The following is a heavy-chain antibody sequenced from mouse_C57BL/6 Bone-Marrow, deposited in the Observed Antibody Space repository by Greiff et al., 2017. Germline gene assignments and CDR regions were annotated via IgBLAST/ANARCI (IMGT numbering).Heavy chain of an antibody. CDR2: INPSSGYT. V-gene: IGHV1-4*01. J-gene: IGHJ4*01. CDR1: GYTFTSYT. Sequence: VQLQQSGAELARPGASVKMSCKASGYTFTSYTMHWVKQRPGQGLEWIGYINPSSGYTKYNQKFKDKATLTADKSSSTAYMQLSSLTSEDSAVYYCARSPYYYGSSYGAMDYWGQGTSVTVSS. D-gene: IGHD1-1*01. CDR3: ARSPYYYGSSYGAMDY.